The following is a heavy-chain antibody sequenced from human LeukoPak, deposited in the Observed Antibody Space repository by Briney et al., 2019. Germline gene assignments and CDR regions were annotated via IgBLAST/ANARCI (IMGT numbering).Heavy chain of an antibody. CDR3: ASRIAAADDYYYGMDV. CDR1: GGTFSSYA. CDR2: IIPIFGTA. J-gene: IGHJ6*04. V-gene: IGHV1-69*01. Sequence: SVKVSCKASGGTFSSYAISWVRQAPGQGLEWMGGIIPIFGTANYAQKFQGRVTITADEPTSTAYMELSSLRSEDTAVYYCASRIAAADDYYYGMDVWGKGTTVTVSS. D-gene: IGHD6-13*01.